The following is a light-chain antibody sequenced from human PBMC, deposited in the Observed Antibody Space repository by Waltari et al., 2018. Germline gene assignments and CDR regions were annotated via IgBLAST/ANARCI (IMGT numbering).Light chain of an antibody. CDR3: QQSYSLLRLT. CDR1: QSKNNY. J-gene: IGKJ4*01. V-gene: IGKV1-39*01. Sequence: DIQMTQSPSYLSASVGDTVTITCRASQSKNNYLTVYQQKPGKAPKHFIYSTYTLQSGDPSRFRGSGSGTDFTLTISNLQPEDFATYYCQQSYSLLRLTFGGGTKVDIK. CDR2: STY.